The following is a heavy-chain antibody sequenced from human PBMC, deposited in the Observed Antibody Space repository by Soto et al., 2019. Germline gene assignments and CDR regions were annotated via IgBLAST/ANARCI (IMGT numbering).Heavy chain of an antibody. CDR3: AIDPAEGVFDY. V-gene: IGHV4-59*01. J-gene: IGHJ4*02. Sequence: SETLSLTCTVSGGSISSYYWSWIRQPPGKGLEWIGYIYYSGSTNYNPSLKSRVTISVDTSKNQFSLKLSSVTAADTAVYYCAIDPAEGVFDYWGQGTLVTVSS. CDR1: GGSISSYY. CDR2: IYYSGST.